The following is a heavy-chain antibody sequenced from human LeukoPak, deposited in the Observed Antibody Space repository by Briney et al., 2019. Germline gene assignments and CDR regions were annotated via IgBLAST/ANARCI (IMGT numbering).Heavy chain of an antibody. V-gene: IGHV4-59*01. Sequence: SETLSLTCSVSGGSISSYYWSWIRQPPGKGLEWIGYIYYTGSTNYNPSLKSRVTISVDTSKNQFYLKLNSVTAADTAVYYCASARGDYWGQGTLVTVSS. J-gene: IGHJ4*02. CDR1: GGSISSYY. CDR2: IYYTGST. CDR3: ASARGDY.